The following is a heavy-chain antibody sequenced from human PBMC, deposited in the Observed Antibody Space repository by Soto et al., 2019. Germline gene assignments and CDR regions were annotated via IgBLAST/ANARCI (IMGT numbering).Heavy chain of an antibody. D-gene: IGHD3-16*02. CDR3: VRGQQDDYIGGTYRFSVADIDS. CDR1: GGSFRGYF. V-gene: IGHV4-34*01. J-gene: IGHJ4*02. Sequence: QVQLQQWGAGLLKPSETLSLTCGVYGGSFRGYFWTWIRQPPGKGLEWIGEINYSGSTNYNPSLMSRVALSVDRSQNQFSLKMTSVTAADTALYYCVRGQQDDYIGGTYRFSVADIDSWGQGTLVTVSS. CDR2: INYSGST.